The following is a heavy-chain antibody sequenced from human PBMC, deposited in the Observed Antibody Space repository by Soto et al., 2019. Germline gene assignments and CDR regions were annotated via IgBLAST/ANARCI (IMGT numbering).Heavy chain of an antibody. J-gene: IGHJ5*02. CDR3: AREYYYGSGREYNWFDP. V-gene: IGHV1-69*13. CDR1: GGTISSYA. D-gene: IGHD3-10*01. CDR2: IIPIFGTA. Sequence: ASVKVSCKASGGTISSYAISWVRQAPGQGLEWMGGIIPIFGTANYAQKFQGRVTITADESTSTAYMELSSLRSEDTAVYYCAREYYYGSGREYNWFDPWGQGTRVTVSS.